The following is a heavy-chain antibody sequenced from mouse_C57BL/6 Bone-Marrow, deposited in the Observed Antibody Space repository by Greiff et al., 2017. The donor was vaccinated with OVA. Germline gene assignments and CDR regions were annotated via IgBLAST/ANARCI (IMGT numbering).Heavy chain of an antibody. V-gene: IGHV5-6*01. CDR3: ARHWPRRGFAY. D-gene: IGHD2-12*01. CDR1: GFTFSSYG. J-gene: IGHJ3*01. Sequence: EVQRVESGGDLVKPGGSLKLSCAASGFTFSSYGMSWVRQTPDKRLEWVATISSGGSYTYYPDSVKGRFTISRDNAKNTLYLQMSSLKSEDTAMYYCARHWPRRGFAYWGQGTLVTVSA. CDR2: ISSGGSYT.